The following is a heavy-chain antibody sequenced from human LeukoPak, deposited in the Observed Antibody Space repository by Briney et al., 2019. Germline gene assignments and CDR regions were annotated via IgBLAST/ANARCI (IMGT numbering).Heavy chain of an antibody. Sequence: LRLSXAAXXFXFSXYSMKWVRQAPGKGLEWVAVICYDGNNKCYADSVKGRFTISRDNSKNTLYLQMNSLRAEDTAVYYCARDDHYYGMDVWGQGTTVTVSS. J-gene: IGHJ6*02. CDR1: XFXFSXYS. V-gene: IGHV3-33*08. CDR2: ICYDGNNK. CDR3: ARDDHYYGMDV.